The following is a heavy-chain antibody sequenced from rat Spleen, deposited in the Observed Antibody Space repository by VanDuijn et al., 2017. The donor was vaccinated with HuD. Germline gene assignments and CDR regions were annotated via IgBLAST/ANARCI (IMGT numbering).Heavy chain of an antibody. Sequence: EVQLVESGGGLVQPGRSLKLSCAASGFTFSNYGMHWIRQAPTKGLEWVASISPTGFITNYRDSVKGRFTISRDSAKSTLYLQMNSLRSEDTATYYCARHGSSDYGWYFDFWGQGTLVTVSS. D-gene: IGHD1-12*02. CDR3: ARHGSSDYGWYFDF. V-gene: IGHV5-19*01. CDR2: ISPTGFIT. CDR1: GFTFSNYG. J-gene: IGHJ3*01.